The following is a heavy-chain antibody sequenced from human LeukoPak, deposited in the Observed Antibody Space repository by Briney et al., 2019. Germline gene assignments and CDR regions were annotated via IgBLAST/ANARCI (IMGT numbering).Heavy chain of an antibody. CDR2: ISYDGSNK. J-gene: IGHJ4*02. Sequence: PGGSLRLSCAASGFTFSSYAMHWVRQAPGKGLEWVAVISYDGSNKYYADSVKGRFTISRDNSKNTLYLQMNSLRAEDTAVYYCARGILDSSGYAYYFDYWGQGTLVTVSS. V-gene: IGHV3-30-3*01. CDR3: ARGILDSSGYAYYFDY. D-gene: IGHD3-22*01. CDR1: GFTFSSYA.